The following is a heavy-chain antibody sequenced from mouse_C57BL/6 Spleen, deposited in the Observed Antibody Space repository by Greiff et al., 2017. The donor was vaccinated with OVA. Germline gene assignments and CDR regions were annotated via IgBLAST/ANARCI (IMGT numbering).Heavy chain of an antibody. CDR2: IYPGSGST. J-gene: IGHJ1*03. CDR1: GYTFTSYW. CDR3: ARGGQTPWYFDV. V-gene: IGHV1-55*01. Sequence: VQLQQPGAELVKPGASVKMSCKASGYTFTSYWITWVKQRPGKGLEWIGDIYPGSGSTNYNEKFKSKATLTVDTSSSTAYMQLSSLTSEDSAVYYCARGGQTPWYFDVWGTGTTVTVSS.